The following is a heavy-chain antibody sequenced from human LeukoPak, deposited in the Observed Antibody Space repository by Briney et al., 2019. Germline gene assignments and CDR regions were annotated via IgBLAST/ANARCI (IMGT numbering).Heavy chain of an antibody. J-gene: IGHJ6*02. Sequence: SETLSLTCTVSGGSISSSSYYWGWIRQPAGKGLEWIGRIYTSGSTNYNPSLKSRVTMSVDTSKNQFSLKLSSVTAADTAVYYCARDCTSGWYSLSEYGMDVWGQGTTVTVSS. CDR3: ARDCTSGWYSLSEYGMDV. CDR2: IYTSGST. V-gene: IGHV4-61*02. CDR1: GGSISSSSYY. D-gene: IGHD6-19*01.